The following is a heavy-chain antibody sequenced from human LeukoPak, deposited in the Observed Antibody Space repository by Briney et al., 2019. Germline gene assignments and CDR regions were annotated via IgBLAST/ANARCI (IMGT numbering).Heavy chain of an antibody. V-gene: IGHV3-11*01. J-gene: IGHJ4*02. D-gene: IGHD2-2*02. Sequence: PGGYLRRYGAASGFTFSDYYMSWLRQAPGKGLEWVSYISSSGSTIYYADSVKGRFTISRDNAKNSLYLQMNSLRAEDTAVYYCARGIPAAIRYWGQGTLVTVSS. CDR1: GFTFSDYY. CDR3: ARGIPAAIRY. CDR2: ISSSGSTI.